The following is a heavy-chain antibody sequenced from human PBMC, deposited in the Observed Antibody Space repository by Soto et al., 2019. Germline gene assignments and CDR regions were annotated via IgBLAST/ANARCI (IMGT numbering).Heavy chain of an antibody. Sequence: SETLSLTCSVSGGSISSGGYYWSWIRQHPGKGLEWIGYIYYSGSTYYNPSLKSRVTISVDTSKNQFSLKLSSVTAADTAVYYCARVGAAIGDWFDPWGQGTLVTVSS. CDR1: GGSISSGGYY. V-gene: IGHV4-31*03. CDR3: ARVGAAIGDWFDP. D-gene: IGHD6-25*01. CDR2: IYYSGST. J-gene: IGHJ5*02.